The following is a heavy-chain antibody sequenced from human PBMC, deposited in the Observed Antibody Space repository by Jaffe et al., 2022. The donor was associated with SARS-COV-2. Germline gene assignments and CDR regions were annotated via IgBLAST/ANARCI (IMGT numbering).Heavy chain of an antibody. CDR1: GFTFDDYA. Sequence: EVQLVESGGVVVQPGGSLRLSCAASGFTFDDYAMHWVRQAPGKGLEWVSLISWDGGSTYYADSVKGRFTISRDNSKNSLYLQMNSLRAEDTALYYCAKDLAAAGTDAFDIWGQGTMVTVSS. V-gene: IGHV3-43D*03. CDR3: AKDLAAAGTDAFDI. D-gene: IGHD6-13*01. CDR2: ISWDGGST. J-gene: IGHJ3*02.